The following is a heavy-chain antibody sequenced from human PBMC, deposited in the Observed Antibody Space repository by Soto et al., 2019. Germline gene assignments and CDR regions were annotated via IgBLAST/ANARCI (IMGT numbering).Heavy chain of an antibody. D-gene: IGHD6-19*01. CDR3: AKDLKWLVGGFDY. V-gene: IGHV3-23*01. CDR1: GFTFSSYA. CDR2: ISGSGGST. Sequence: PGGSLRLSCAASGFTFSSYAMSWVRQAPGKGQEWVSAISGSGGSTYYADSVKGRSTISRDNSKNTLYLQMNSLRAEDTAVYYYAKDLKWLVGGFDYWGQGTLVTVSS. J-gene: IGHJ4*02.